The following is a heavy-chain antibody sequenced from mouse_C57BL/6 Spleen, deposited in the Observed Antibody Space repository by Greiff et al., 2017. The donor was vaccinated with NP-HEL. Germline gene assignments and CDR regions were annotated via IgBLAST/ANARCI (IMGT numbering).Heavy chain of an antibody. J-gene: IGHJ4*01. Sequence: QVQLQQPGAELVKPGASVKMSCKASGYTFTSYWITWVKQRPGQGLEWIGDIYPGSGSTNYNEKFKSKATLTVDTSSSTAYMQLSSLTSEDSAVYYCAREPFITTVVEDAMDYWGQGTSVTVSS. CDR1: GYTFTSYW. CDR3: AREPFITTVVEDAMDY. D-gene: IGHD1-1*01. V-gene: IGHV1-55*01. CDR2: IYPGSGST.